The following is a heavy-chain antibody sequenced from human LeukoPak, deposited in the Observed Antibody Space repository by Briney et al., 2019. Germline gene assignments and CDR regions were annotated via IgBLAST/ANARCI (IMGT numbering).Heavy chain of an antibody. CDR2: INHSGST. J-gene: IGHJ6*02. Sequence: SETLSLTCAVYGGSFSGYYWSWFRQPPGKGPEWIGEINHSGSTNYNPSLKSRVTISVDTSKNQFSLKLNSVTAADTAVYYCARSSFGRAANYYYYGMDVWGQGTTVTVSS. CDR1: GGSFSGYY. V-gene: IGHV4-34*01. D-gene: IGHD3-10*01. CDR3: ARSSFGRAANYYYYGMDV.